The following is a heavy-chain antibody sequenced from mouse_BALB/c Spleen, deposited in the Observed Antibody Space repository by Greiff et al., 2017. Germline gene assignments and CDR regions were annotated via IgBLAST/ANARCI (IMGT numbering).Heavy chain of an antibody. CDR2: INSNGGST. CDR1: GFTFSSYG. V-gene: IGHV5-6-3*01. J-gene: IGHJ1*01. D-gene: IGHD1-1*01. CDR3: ARDSPVRYPWYFDV. Sequence: DVQLVESGGGLVQPGGSLKLSCAASGFTFSSYGMSWVRQTPDKRLELVATINSNGGSTYYPDSVKGRFTISRDNAKNTLYLQMSSLKSEDTAMYYCARDSPVRYPWYFDVWGAGTTVTVSS.